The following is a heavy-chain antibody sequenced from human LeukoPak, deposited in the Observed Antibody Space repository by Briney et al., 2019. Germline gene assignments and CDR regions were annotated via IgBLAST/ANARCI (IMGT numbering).Heavy chain of an antibody. CDR1: GDSISGSSYY. CDR2: TFYNGRT. CDR3: ARHSLVWLRLEGGTFDY. J-gene: IGHJ4*02. D-gene: IGHD5-12*01. Sequence: PSETLSLTCTVSGDSISGSSYYWGWIRQPPGKGLEWIGSTFYNGRTYYKPSLKSRVTISVDTSKNQFSLKLSSVTAADTAVYYCARHSLVWLRLEGGTFDYWGQGTLVTVSS. V-gene: IGHV4-39*07.